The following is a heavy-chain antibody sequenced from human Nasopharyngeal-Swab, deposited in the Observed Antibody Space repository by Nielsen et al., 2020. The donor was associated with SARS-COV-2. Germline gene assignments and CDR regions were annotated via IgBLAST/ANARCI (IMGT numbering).Heavy chain of an antibody. CDR3: SRGTPYCSSTSCYSWFDP. J-gene: IGHJ5*02. V-gene: IGHV4-59*13. CDR2: IYYSGST. D-gene: IGHD2-2*01. CDR1: DGSISSYY. Sequence: SETLSLTCTVSDGSISSYYWSWIRQPAGKGLEWIGYIYYSGSTNYNPSLKNRVTISVDTSKNQFSLKLSSVTDADTAVYYCSRGTPYCSSTSCYSWFDPWGQGTLVTVSS.